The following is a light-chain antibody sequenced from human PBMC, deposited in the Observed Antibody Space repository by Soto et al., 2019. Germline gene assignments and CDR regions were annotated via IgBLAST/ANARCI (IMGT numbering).Light chain of an antibody. CDR2: DAS. CDR1: QDISNY. V-gene: IGKV1-33*01. Sequence: DIQMTQSPSSLSASVGDRVTITCQASQDISNYLNWYQQKPGKAPKLLICDASNLETGIPSRFSGSGSGTDFTFTISSLQPEDIATYYCQQYDNPPLTFGGGTKVEIK. CDR3: QQYDNPPLT. J-gene: IGKJ4*01.